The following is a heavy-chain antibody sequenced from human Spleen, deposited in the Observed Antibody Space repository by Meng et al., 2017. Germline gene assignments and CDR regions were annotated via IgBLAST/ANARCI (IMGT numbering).Heavy chain of an antibody. J-gene: IGHJ4*02. Sequence: QVQLVPAGAEVKKPGSSVKVSCKPSGYNCPDYYIHWVRRAPGQGLEWMGRIDPKTGDTHYAQKFQARVTMTGDTSISTAYMELSGLRSDDTAMYYCARDEDISAAGKLFGDYWGQGTLVTVSS. D-gene: IGHD6-13*01. V-gene: IGHV1-2*06. CDR1: GYNCPDYY. CDR3: ARDEDISAAGKLFGDY. CDR2: IDPKTGDT.